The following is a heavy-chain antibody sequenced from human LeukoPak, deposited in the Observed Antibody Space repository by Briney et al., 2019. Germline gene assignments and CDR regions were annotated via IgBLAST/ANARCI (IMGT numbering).Heavy chain of an antibody. CDR3: ARDSEHYYGLGNYYKYYYYMDV. CDR2: ISAYNGNT. CDR1: GYTFTSYG. Sequence: ASVKVSCKASGYTFTSYGISWVRQAPGQGLEWMGWISAYNGNTNYAQKLQGRVTMTTDTSTSTAYMELRSLRSDDTAVYYCARDSEHYYGLGNYYKYYYYMDVWGKGTTVTTSS. V-gene: IGHV1-18*01. D-gene: IGHD3-10*01. J-gene: IGHJ6*03.